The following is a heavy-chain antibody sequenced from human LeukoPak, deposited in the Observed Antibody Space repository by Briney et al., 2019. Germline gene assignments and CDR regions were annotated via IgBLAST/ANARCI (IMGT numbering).Heavy chain of an antibody. CDR1: GGSIRSTTYY. CDR2: ISDRGRT. V-gene: IGHV4-39*01. D-gene: IGHD3-10*01. J-gene: IGHJ3*02. Sequence: PSETLSLTCTVSGGSIRSTTYYWGWIRQPPGKGLEWIGDISDRGRTYNNPSLKSRVTISVDTSKNQFSLKMSSVTAADTAVFYCAGHYYGSGSYTQDAFDIWGHGTMVTVSS. CDR3: AGHYYGSGSYTQDAFDI.